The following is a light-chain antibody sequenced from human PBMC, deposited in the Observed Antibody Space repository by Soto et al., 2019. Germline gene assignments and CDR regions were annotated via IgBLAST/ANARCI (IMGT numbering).Light chain of an antibody. CDR1: SSSIGSNT. CDR3: AAWDDSLNGFVV. V-gene: IGLV1-44*01. CDR2: SNN. J-gene: IGLJ2*01. Sequence: QSVLTQPPSASGTPGQRVTISCSGSSSSIGSNTVNWYQQLPGTAPKLLIYSNNQRPSGVPDRFSGSKSGTSASLAISGLQSEDEADYYCAAWDDSLNGFVVFGGGTQLTVL.